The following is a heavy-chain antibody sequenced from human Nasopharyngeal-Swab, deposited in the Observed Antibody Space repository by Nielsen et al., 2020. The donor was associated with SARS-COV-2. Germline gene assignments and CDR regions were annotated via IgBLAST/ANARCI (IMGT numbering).Heavy chain of an antibody. D-gene: IGHD6-13*01. CDR3: AKDEAARFYYYYMDV. V-gene: IGHV3-30*18. J-gene: IGHJ6*03. Sequence: WIRQPPGKGLEWVAVISCDGSNKYYADSVKGRFTISRDNSKNTLYLQMNSLRAEDTAVYYCAKDEAARFYYYYMDVWGKGTTVTVSS. CDR2: ISCDGSNK.